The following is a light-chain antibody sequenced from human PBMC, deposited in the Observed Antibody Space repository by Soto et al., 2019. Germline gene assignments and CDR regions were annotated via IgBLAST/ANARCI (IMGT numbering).Light chain of an antibody. CDR1: QSIYSH. CDR3: QQSYSIPYA. CDR2: AAS. Sequence: DIQMTQSPSSLSASVGDRVTITCRASQSIYSHLNWYQQKPGKAPKVVIYAASSLQSGVPSRFSGSGFGTDFTLTISSLHPEDFATYYCQQSYSIPYAFGQGTKLQI. V-gene: IGKV1-39*01. J-gene: IGKJ2*01.